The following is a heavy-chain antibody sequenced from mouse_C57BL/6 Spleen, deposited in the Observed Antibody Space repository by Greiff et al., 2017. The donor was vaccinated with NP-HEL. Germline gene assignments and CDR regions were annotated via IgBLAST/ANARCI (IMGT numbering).Heavy chain of an antibody. CDR2: IYPGDGDT. J-gene: IGHJ4*01. D-gene: IGHD2-4*01. Sequence: VQLQESGAELVKPGASVKISCKASGYAFSSYWMNWVKQRPGKGLEWIGQIYPGDGDTNYNGKFKGKATLTADKSSSTAYMQLSSLTSEDSAVYFCARKGGLRYYAMDYWGQGTSVTVSS. V-gene: IGHV1-80*01. CDR3: ARKGGLRYYAMDY. CDR1: GYAFSSYW.